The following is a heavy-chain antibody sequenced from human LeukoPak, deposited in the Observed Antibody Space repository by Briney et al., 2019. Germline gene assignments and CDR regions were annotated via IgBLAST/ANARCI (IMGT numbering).Heavy chain of an antibody. Sequence: GGSLRLSCVGSGFTFSRYSMNWVRQAPGKGPEWVSSIRSDASSIYYADSVKGRFTISRDTAKNSLYLQMNSLRAEDTAVYYCARVRGDYYFDSWGQGTLVTVSS. CDR1: GFTFSRYS. J-gene: IGHJ4*02. D-gene: IGHD3-10*01. CDR3: ARVRGDYYFDS. V-gene: IGHV3-21*01. CDR2: IRSDASSI.